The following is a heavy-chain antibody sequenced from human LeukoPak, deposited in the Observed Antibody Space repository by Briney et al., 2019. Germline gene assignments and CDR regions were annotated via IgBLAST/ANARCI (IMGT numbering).Heavy chain of an antibody. V-gene: IGHV1-3*01. CDR2: INAGNGNT. D-gene: IGHD3-9*01. CDR1: GYTFTSYA. CDR3: AREHDIWSVFSFDY. Sequence: VSVKVSCKASGYTFTSYAIHWVRQAPGQRREWMGWINAGNGNTQYSQKFQSRFTITRDTSASTAYMELSSLRSEDTAVYYCAREHDIWSVFSFDYWGQGTLVTVSS. J-gene: IGHJ4*02.